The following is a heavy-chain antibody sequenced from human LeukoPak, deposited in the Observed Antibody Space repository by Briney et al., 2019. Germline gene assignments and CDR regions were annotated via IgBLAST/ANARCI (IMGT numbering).Heavy chain of an antibody. CDR2: IYYSGST. CDR3: ARDPSDIVVVPDEIWGFDP. D-gene: IGHD2-2*01. CDR1: GGSISSYY. Sequence: KPSETLSLTCTVSGGSISSYYWSWIRQPPGKGLEWIGYIYYSGSTNYNPSLKSRVTISVDTSKNQFSLKLSSVTAADTAVYYCARDPSDIVVVPDEIWGFDPWGQGTLVTVSS. V-gene: IGHV4-59*01. J-gene: IGHJ5*02.